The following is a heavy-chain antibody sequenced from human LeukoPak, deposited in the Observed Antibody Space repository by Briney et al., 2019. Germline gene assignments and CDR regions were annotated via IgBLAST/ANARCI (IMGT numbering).Heavy chain of an antibody. CDR1: GFTFSNFW. J-gene: IGHJ4*02. CDR2: INQDGSEK. D-gene: IGHD1-7*01. CDR3: ARDNWNYNY. Sequence: PGGSLRLSCAASGFTFSNFWMSWVRQAPGTGLGWVANINQDGSEKYYVDSVKGRFTISRDNAKNSLYLQMNSLRAEDMAVYYCARDNWNYNYWGQGTLVTVSS. V-gene: IGHV3-7*01.